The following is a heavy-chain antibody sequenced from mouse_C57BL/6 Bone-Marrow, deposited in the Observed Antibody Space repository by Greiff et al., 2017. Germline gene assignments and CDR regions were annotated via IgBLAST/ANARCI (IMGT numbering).Heavy chain of an antibody. CDR1: GYTFTSYW. CDR3: ARGYKVGRWFAY. D-gene: IGHD1-3*01. CDR2: IYPGSGST. J-gene: IGHJ3*01. V-gene: IGHV1-55*01. Sequence: QVQLQQPGAELVKPGASVKMSCKASGYTFTSYWITWVKQRPGQGLEWIGDIYPGSGSTNYNEKLKSKATMTVDTSSSTAYMQLSSLTSEDSAVYYCARGYKVGRWFAYWGQGTLVTVAA.